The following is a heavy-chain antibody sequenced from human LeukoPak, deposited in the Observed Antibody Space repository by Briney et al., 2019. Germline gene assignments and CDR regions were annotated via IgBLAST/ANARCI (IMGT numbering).Heavy chain of an antibody. CDR2: INPNSGGT. V-gene: IGHV1-2*02. Sequence: ASVKVSCTASGYTFTDYYMHWVRQAPGQGLEWMGWINPNSGGTEYAQKFQGRVTMTRDTSISVAYLDLSRLGSDDTAMYYCAGLHGTRNDFYEDFYPGMAVWGQGTTVTVSS. CDR3: AGLHGTRNDFYEDFYPGMAV. CDR1: GYTFTDYY. D-gene: IGHD1-7*01. J-gene: IGHJ6*02.